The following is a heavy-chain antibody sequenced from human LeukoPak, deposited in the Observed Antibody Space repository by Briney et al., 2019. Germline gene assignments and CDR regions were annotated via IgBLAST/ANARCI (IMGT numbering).Heavy chain of an antibody. J-gene: IGHJ4*02. CDR3: SNHGDFWAYYVDY. CDR2: IYYSGST. Sequence: SETLSLTRTFSLGSNISSSYYWGWIRQPPGKGLECIGSIYYSGSTYYNPSLQSRVTISVHTSKNQFSLKLSSVTAADTAVYYCSNHGDFWAYYVDYWGEGTLVTVSS. V-gene: IGHV4-39*01. D-gene: IGHD3-3*01. CDR1: LGSNISSSYY.